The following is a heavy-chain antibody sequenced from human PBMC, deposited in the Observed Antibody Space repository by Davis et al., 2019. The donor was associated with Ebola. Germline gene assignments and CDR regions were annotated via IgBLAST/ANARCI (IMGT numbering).Heavy chain of an antibody. V-gene: IGHV1-69*13. CDR3: ARVFLWFGEPAAFDI. CDR2: IIPIFGTA. Sequence: SVKVSCKASGGTFSSYAISWVRQAPGQGLEWMGGIIPIFGTANYAQKFQGRVTITADESTSTAYMELSSLRSEDTAVYYCARVFLWFGEPAAFDIWGQGTMVTVSS. D-gene: IGHD3-10*01. CDR1: GGTFSSYA. J-gene: IGHJ3*02.